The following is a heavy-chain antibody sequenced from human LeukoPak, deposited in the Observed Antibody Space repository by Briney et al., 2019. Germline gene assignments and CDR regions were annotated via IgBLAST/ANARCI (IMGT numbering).Heavy chain of an antibody. CDR3: AKDAAYSSSSNFDY. D-gene: IGHD6-6*01. J-gene: IGHJ4*02. CDR1: GFTFSNYG. V-gene: IGHV3-23*01. Sequence: GGSLRLSCAASGFTFSNYGMSWVRQAPGKGLEWVSTVVGSGGSTYFADSVKGRFSISRSNTKNTLYLQMNSLRADDTAVYYCAKDAAYSSSSNFDYWGQGTLVTVSS. CDR2: VVGSGGST.